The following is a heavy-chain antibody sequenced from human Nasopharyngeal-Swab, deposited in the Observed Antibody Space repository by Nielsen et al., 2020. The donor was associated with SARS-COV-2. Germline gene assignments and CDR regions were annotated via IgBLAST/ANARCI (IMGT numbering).Heavy chain of an antibody. CDR3: ARNNPGSLVNYYYYMDV. Sequence: WIRQPPGKGLEGSGSIYYSGSTYYNPSLKSRVTISVDTSKNQFSLKLNFVTAADTAVYYCARNNPGSLVNYYYYMDVWGKGTTVTVSS. V-gene: IGHV4-39*01. D-gene: IGHD3-16*01. CDR2: IYYSGST. J-gene: IGHJ6*03.